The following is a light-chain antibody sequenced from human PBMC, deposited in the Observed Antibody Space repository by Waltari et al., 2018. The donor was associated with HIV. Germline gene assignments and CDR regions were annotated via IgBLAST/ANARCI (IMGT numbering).Light chain of an antibody. J-gene: IGKJ1*01. CDR1: QCLSTS. Sequence: DLQMTQSPSTLSASVGDRVTITCRAGQCLSTSLAWYQQKPGKAPKLLVYGASNLESGVPSRFSGSGSGTEFTLTINSLQPDDFATYYCQQYNTYSRTFGQGTKVELK. CDR3: QQYNTYSRT. CDR2: GAS. V-gene: IGKV1-5*03.